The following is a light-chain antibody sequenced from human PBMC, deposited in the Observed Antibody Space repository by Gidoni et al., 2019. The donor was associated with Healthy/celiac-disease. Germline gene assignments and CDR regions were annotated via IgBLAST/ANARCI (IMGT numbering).Light chain of an antibody. Sequence: DIQLTQSPSTLSASVGDRVPITCRASQSISSWLAWYQQKPGKAPKLLIYKASSLESGVPSRFSGSGSGTEFTLTISSLQPDDFATYYCQQYKSYSWTFGQGTKVEIK. V-gene: IGKV1-5*03. CDR2: KAS. CDR3: QQYKSYSWT. CDR1: QSISSW. J-gene: IGKJ1*01.